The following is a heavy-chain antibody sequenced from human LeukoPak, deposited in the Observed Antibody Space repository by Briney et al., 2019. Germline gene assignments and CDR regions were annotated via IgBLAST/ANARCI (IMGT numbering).Heavy chain of an antibody. CDR1: GYSFTSYW. V-gene: IGHV5-51*01. J-gene: IGHJ4*02. Sequence: GGSLKISCKGSGYSFTSYWIGWVRQMPGKGLEWVGIIYPGDTATSYSPSFQGQVTISADKSISTAYLQWSSLKASDTAMYYCARFATVNSPHDYWGQGTLVTVSS. CDR3: ARFATVNSPHDY. D-gene: IGHD4-17*01. CDR2: IYPGDTAT.